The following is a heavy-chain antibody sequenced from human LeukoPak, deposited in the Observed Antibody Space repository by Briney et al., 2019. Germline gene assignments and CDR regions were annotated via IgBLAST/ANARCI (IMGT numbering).Heavy chain of an antibody. CDR2: ISSGSTYT. CDR3: ARGDYGGDYFDY. Sequence: GGSLRLSCEDSGFTFSDHYMSWIRQAPGKRLEWVSYISSGSTYTNYADSVEGRFTISRDNAKNSLYLQMNSLRAEDTAVYYCARGDYGGDYFDYWGQGTLVTVSS. J-gene: IGHJ4*02. V-gene: IGHV3-11*05. D-gene: IGHD4-23*01. CDR1: GFTFSDHY.